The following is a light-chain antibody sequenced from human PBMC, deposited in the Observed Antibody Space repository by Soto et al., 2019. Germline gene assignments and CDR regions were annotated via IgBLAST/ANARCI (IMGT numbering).Light chain of an antibody. CDR2: GDS. Sequence: QSVLTQPPSVSGAPGQRVTISCTGSSSNIGAGYDVNWYQQLPGTAPKLLIFGDSNRPSGVPDRFSGSKSGTSASLAITGLPAGDEADYYCQSSDSRLSGSDVFGTGTKVTVL. CDR1: SSNIGAGYD. J-gene: IGLJ1*01. V-gene: IGLV1-40*01. CDR3: QSSDSRLSGSDV.